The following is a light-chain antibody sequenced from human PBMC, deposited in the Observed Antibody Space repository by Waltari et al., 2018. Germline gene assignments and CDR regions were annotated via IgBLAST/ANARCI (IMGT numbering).Light chain of an antibody. CDR1: RGINPF. CDR2: SAS. V-gene: IGKV1-9*01. J-gene: IGKJ2*01. CDR3: LQVNSYPHT. Sequence: IRFTQAPSFMSTSVGSGVNITYLASRGINPFLAWYQHKPGQAPNLLIYSASTLQSGVPSRFSGSGSGTDFTLTISGLQPEDYATYYCLQVNSYPHTFGQGTKLEIK.